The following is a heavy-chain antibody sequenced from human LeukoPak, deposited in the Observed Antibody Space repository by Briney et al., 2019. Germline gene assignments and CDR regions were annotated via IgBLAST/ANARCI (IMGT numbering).Heavy chain of an antibody. Sequence: ASVKVSCKASGYTFTSYDINWVRQATGQGLEWMGWMNPNSGNTGYAQKFQGRVTMTRNTSISTAYMELSSLRSEDTAVYYCARGSYCTNGVCYTGGYYYGMDVWGQGTTVTVSS. CDR2: MNPNSGNT. CDR1: GYTFTSYD. V-gene: IGHV1-8*01. CDR3: ARGSYCTNGVCYTGGYYYGMDV. J-gene: IGHJ6*02. D-gene: IGHD2-8*01.